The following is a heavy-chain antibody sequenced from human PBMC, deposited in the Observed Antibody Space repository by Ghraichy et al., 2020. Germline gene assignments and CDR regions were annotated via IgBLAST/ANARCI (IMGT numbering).Heavy chain of an antibody. CDR1: GFSFSAYS. CDR2: ISTGGSSI. J-gene: IGHJ6*02. D-gene: IGHD1/OR15-1a*01. V-gene: IGHV3-21*01. CDR3: ARWGKGTYGIDV. Sequence: GGSLRLSCAASGFSFSAYSMNWVRQAPGKGLEWVSSISTGGSSIHYADSVKGRFTISRDNAKKSLFLQMNSLRAEDTAVYYCARWGKGTYGIDVWGQGTTVTVSS.